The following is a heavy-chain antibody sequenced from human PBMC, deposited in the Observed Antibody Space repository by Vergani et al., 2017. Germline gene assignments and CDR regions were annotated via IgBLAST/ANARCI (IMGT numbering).Heavy chain of an antibody. Sequence: QVQLVQSGAEVKKPGASVKVSCKASGYTFTSYGISWVRQAPGQGLEWMGIINPSGGSTSYAQKFQGRVTMTRDTSTSTVYMELSSLRSEDTAVYYCARVPRPMTTVTFDYWGQGTLVTVSS. CDR2: INPSGGST. V-gene: IGHV1-46*03. CDR1: GYTFTSYG. CDR3: ARVPRPMTTVTFDY. D-gene: IGHD4-17*01. J-gene: IGHJ4*02.